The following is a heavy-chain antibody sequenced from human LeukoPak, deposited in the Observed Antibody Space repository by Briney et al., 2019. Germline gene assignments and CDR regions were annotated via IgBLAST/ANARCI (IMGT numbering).Heavy chain of an antibody. CDR3: ARVRFDWLFKTFDY. Sequence: ASVKVSCKASGYTFTSYGISWVRQAPGQGLEWMGWISAYNGNTNYAQKLQGRVTMTTDTSTSTAYMELRSLRSDDTAVYYCARVRFDWLFKTFDYWGQGTLVTVSS. CDR2: ISAYNGNT. V-gene: IGHV1-18*01. J-gene: IGHJ4*02. CDR1: GYTFTSYG. D-gene: IGHD3-9*01.